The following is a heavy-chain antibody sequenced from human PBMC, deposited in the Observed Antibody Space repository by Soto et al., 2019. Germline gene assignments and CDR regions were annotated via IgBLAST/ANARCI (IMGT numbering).Heavy chain of an antibody. J-gene: IGHJ4*02. CDR1: GFDFSNSW. CDR3: VRGGANFAY. V-gene: IGHV3-7*05. D-gene: IGHD1-26*01. CDR2: IKGDGSER. Sequence: PGGSLRLSCAASGFDFSNSWMSWVRQAPGKGLEWVANIKGDGSERYTVDSVKGRFTISRDNAENSLYLQMNSLRAEDTAVYYCVRGGANFAYWGQGILVTVSS.